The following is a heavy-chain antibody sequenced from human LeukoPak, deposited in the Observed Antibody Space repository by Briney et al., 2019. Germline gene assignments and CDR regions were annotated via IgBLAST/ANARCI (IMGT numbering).Heavy chain of an antibody. CDR3: VKEGRGGSYAFDI. CDR2: ISSNGGST. CDR1: GFTFSSYA. J-gene: IGHJ3*02. D-gene: IGHD1-26*01. Sequence: GGSLRLSCSASGFTFSSYAMHWVRQAPGKGLEYVSAISSNGGSTYYADSVKGRFTISRDNSKNTLCLQMSSLRAEDTAVYYCVKEGRGGSYAFDIWGQGTMVTVSS. V-gene: IGHV3-64D*06.